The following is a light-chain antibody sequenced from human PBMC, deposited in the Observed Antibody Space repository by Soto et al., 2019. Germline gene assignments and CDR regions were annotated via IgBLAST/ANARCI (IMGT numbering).Light chain of an antibody. V-gene: IGLV1-40*01. CDR2: GNS. J-gene: IGLJ3*02. CDR1: SSNIGAGYD. Sequence: QSVLTQPPSVSGAPGQRVTISCTGSSSNIGAGYDLHWYQQLPGTAPKLLIFGNSNRPSGVPDRFSGSKSGTSASLAITGLQVEDEADYYCQSYDSSLSGWVFGGGTKLTVL. CDR3: QSYDSSLSGWV.